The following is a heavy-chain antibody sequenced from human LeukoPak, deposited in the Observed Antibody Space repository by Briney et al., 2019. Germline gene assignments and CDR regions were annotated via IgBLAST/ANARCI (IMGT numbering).Heavy chain of an antibody. CDR1: GFTFSSYA. D-gene: IGHD5-18*01. CDR3: ARTDNSYGPNNI. Sequence: PGGSLRLSCAASGFTFSSYAMNWVRQAPGMGLEWVSSISSSSTHIYYADSVKGRFTISRDNAKNSLYLQMHSLRAEDTAVYYCARTDNSYGPNNIWGQGTMVTVSS. J-gene: IGHJ3*02. CDR2: ISSSSTHI. V-gene: IGHV3-21*01.